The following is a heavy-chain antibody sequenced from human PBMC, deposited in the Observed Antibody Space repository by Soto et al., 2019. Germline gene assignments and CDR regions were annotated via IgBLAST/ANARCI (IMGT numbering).Heavy chain of an antibody. CDR3: AKDSLPAVYDSSGAKDY. CDR2: ISGSGGST. D-gene: IGHD3-22*01. Sequence: GGSLRLSCAASGSTFSSYAMSWVRQAPGKGLEWVSAISGSGGSTYYADSVKGRFTISRDNSKNALYLQMNSLRAEDTAVYYCAKDSLPAVYDSSGAKDYWGQGTLVTVSS. V-gene: IGHV3-23*01. CDR1: GSTFSSYA. J-gene: IGHJ4*02.